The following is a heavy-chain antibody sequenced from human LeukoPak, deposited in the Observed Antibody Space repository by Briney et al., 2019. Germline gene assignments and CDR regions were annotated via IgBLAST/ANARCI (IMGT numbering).Heavy chain of an antibody. CDR3: AKDLIRRAVAGKFDY. V-gene: IGHV3-23*01. CDR1: GFTFSSYA. Sequence: GGSLRLSCAASGFTFSSYAMSWVRQAPGKGLEWVSTISGSGGSTYYADSVKGRFTISRDNSKNTLYLQMNSLRAEDTAVYYCAKDLIRRAVAGKFDYWGQGTLVTVSS. CDR2: ISGSGGST. D-gene: IGHD6-19*01. J-gene: IGHJ4*02.